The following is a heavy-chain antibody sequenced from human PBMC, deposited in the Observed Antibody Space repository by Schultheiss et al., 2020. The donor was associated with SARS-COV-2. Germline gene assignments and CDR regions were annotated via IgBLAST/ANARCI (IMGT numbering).Heavy chain of an antibody. Sequence: GGSLRLSCAASGFTFSSYGMHWVRQAPGKGLEWVAVIWYDGSNKYYADSVKGRFTISRDNARNSLYLQMNTLRAEDTAVYYCARIASGNYNYYFEYWGQGTLVTVSS. D-gene: IGHD1-1*01. CDR3: ARIASGNYNYYFEY. CDR1: GFTFSSYG. CDR2: IWYDGSNK. V-gene: IGHV3-33*03. J-gene: IGHJ4*02.